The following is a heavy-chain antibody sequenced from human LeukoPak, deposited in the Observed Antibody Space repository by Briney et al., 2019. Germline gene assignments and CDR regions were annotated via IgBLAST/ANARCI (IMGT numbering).Heavy chain of an antibody. V-gene: IGHV3-9*01. D-gene: IGHD6-19*01. Sequence: GGSLRLSCAASGFTLDDYAVHWVRQAPGKGLEWVSGISGDSGSMGYADSVKGRFTISRDNAKNSVYLQMNSLRAEDTALYYCAKGGGWFYYFDYWGQGALVTVSS. CDR1: GFTLDDYA. CDR3: AKGGGWFYYFDY. CDR2: ISGDSGSM. J-gene: IGHJ4*02.